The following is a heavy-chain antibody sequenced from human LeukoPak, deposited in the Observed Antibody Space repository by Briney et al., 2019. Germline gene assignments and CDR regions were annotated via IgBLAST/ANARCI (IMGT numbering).Heavy chain of an antibody. J-gene: IGHJ5*02. CDR1: GYTFTSYG. V-gene: IGHV1-18*01. D-gene: IGHD6-13*01. CDR3: ARDLIAAADANWFDP. Sequence: ASVKVSCKASGYTFTSYGISWVRQAPGQGLEWMGWISAYNGNTNYAQKLQGRVTMTTDTSTSTAYMELRSLRSDDTAVYYCARDLIAAADANWFDPWGQGTLVTVSS. CDR2: ISAYNGNT.